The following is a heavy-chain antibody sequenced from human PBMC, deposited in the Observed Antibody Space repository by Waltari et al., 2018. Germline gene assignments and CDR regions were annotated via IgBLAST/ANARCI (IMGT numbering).Heavy chain of an antibody. D-gene: IGHD2-21*01. CDR3: ARGGVVIYYYYGMDV. Sequence: QVQLQQWGAGLVKPSETLSPTCAVYGGSFSGYYWCWIRPPPRTGLEWVGEINHSGSTNYNPSLKSRVTISVDTSKNQFSLKLSSVTAADTAVYYCARGGVVIYYYYGMDVWGQGTTVTVSS. CDR2: INHSGST. CDR1: GGSFSGYY. V-gene: IGHV4-34*01. J-gene: IGHJ6*02.